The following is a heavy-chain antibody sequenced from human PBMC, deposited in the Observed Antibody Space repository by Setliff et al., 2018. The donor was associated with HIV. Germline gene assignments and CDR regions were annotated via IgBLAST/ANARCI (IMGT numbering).Heavy chain of an antibody. V-gene: IGHV5-10-1*01. CDR2: IDPSDSYT. D-gene: IGHD6-13*01. CDR3: ASGVSTDDTFDI. Sequence: GESLKISCKGSGYSFTSYWISWVRQMPGKGLEWMGRIDPSDSYTNYSPSFQGHVTISADKSISTAYLQWSSLKASDTAMYYCASGVSTDDTFDIWGQGTMVTVSS. J-gene: IGHJ3*02. CDR1: GYSFTSYW.